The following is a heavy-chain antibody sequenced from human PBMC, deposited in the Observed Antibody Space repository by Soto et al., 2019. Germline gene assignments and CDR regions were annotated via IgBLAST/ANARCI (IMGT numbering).Heavy chain of an antibody. CDR2: MNPNSGNT. CDR3: ASYYYDSSGYYYAFDI. J-gene: IGHJ3*02. D-gene: IGHD3-22*01. V-gene: IGHV1-8*01. Sequence: QVQLVQSGAEVKKPGASVKVSCKASGYTFTSYDINWVRQATGQGLEWMGWMNPNSGNTGYAQKFQGRVTMTRNTSISTAYMELSSLRSEDTAVYYCASYYYDSSGYYYAFDIWGQGTMVTVSS. CDR1: GYTFTSYD.